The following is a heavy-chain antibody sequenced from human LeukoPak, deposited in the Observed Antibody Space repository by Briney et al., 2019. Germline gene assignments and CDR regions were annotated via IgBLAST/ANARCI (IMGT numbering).Heavy chain of an antibody. CDR2: IYPGDSDT. D-gene: IGHD2-8*01. CDR1: GYIFTSYW. CDR3: TRKGYAFDY. V-gene: IGHV5-51*01. J-gene: IGHJ4*02. Sequence: GESLKISCKVSGYIFTSYWYGWVRQMPGKGLEWMGIIYPGDSDTRYSPSFQDQVTISVDKSISTAYLQWSSLKASDTAMYYCTRKGYAFDYWGQGTLVTVSS.